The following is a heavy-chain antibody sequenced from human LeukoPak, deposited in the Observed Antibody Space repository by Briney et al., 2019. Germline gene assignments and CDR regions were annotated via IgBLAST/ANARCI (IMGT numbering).Heavy chain of an antibody. D-gene: IGHD6-19*01. J-gene: IGHJ6*03. CDR1: GGSIISYY. V-gene: IGHV4-4*07. CDR2: VFVTGST. Sequence: PSETLSLTCSFSGGSIISYYWSWIRQSAGKGLEWIGRVFVTGSTDYKPSLKSRVTMSIDASKNQFSLQLRSVTAADTAVYYCARDFSSGWPMTYYHHYIDVWGKGTLVTVSS. CDR3: ARDFSSGWPMTYYHHYIDV.